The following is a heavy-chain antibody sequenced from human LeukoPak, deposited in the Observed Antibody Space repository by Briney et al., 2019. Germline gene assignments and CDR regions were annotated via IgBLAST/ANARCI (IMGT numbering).Heavy chain of an antibody. D-gene: IGHD4-11*01. V-gene: IGHV3-23*01. CDR3: AKGGRYSIADY. J-gene: IGHJ4*02. Sequence: GGSLRLSCAASGITFTSYAMTWVRQAPGKGLEWVSTISGSGGSTDYADSVKGRFTISRDNSKNTLYLQMNSLRAGDTAVYYCAKGGRYSIADYWGQGTLVTVSS. CDR1: GITFTSYA. CDR2: ISGSGGST.